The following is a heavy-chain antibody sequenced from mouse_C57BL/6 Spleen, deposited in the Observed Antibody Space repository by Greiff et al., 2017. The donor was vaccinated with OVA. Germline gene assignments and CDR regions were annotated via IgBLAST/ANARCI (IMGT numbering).Heavy chain of an antibody. D-gene: IGHD1-1*01. V-gene: IGHV1-72*01. Sequence: QVQLQQPGAELVKPGASVKLSCKASGYTFTSYWMHWVKQRPGRGLEWIGRIDPNSGGTKYNEKFKSKATLTVDKPSSTAYMQLSSLTSEDSAVYYCAREGGDYYGSSPRSYYFDYWGQGTTLTVSS. CDR2: IDPNSGGT. CDR1: GYTFTSYW. CDR3: AREGGDYYGSSPRSYYFDY. J-gene: IGHJ2*01.